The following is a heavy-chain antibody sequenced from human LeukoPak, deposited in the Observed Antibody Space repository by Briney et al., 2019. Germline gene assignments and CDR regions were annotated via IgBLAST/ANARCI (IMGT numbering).Heavy chain of an antibody. D-gene: IGHD3-22*01. V-gene: IGHV4-39*01. Sequence: PSETLSLTCSVSGDSISRSDSYWDWIRQPPGKGLEWIGTIYHSGRTYYSPSLNSRVTMSVDTSSNQFSLNLRSVTAADTAVNYCARRRYYDGSGYLEWGQGTLLSVSS. CDR3: ARRRYYDGSGYLE. CDR2: IYHSGRT. CDR1: GDSISRSDSY. J-gene: IGHJ1*01.